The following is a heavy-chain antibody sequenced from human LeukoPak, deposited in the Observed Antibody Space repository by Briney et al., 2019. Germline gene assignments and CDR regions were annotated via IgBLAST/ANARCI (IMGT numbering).Heavy chain of an antibody. CDR1: GFTFSSYA. J-gene: IGHJ4*02. CDR2: ISGSGGST. CDR3: AKDREEDHYYGSGSGY. Sequence: GGSLRLSCAASGFTFSSYAMSWVRQAPGKGLEWVSAISGSGGSTYYADSVEGRFTISRDNSKNTLYLQMNSLRAEDTAVYYCAKDREEDHYYGSGSGYWGQGTLVTVSS. V-gene: IGHV3-23*01. D-gene: IGHD3-10*01.